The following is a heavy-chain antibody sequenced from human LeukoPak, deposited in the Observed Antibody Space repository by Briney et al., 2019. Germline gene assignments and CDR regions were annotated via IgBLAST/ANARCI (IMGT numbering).Heavy chain of an antibody. CDR1: GFTFDDYA. J-gene: IGHJ4*02. Sequence: GGSLRLSCAASGFTFDDYAMHWIRQAPGKGLEWVSAISGSGGSTYYADSVKGRFTISRDNSKNTLYLQMNSLRAEDTAVYYCAKELPSIAARLWGQGTLVTVSS. CDR2: ISGSGGST. D-gene: IGHD6-6*01. V-gene: IGHV3-23*01. CDR3: AKELPSIAARL.